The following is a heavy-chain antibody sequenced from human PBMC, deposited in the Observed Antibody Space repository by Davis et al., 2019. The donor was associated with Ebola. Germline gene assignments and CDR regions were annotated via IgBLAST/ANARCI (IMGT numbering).Heavy chain of an antibody. V-gene: IGHV3-23*01. CDR3: AKDGSNRRYYYYGMDV. CDR1: GFTVSSNY. D-gene: IGHD1-14*01. Sequence: GGSLRLSCAASGFTVSSNYMSWVRQAPGKGLEWVSAISGSGGSTYYADSVKGRFTISRDNSKNTLYLQMNSLRAEDTAVYYCAKDGSNRRYYYYGMDVWGQGTTVTVSS. J-gene: IGHJ6*02. CDR2: ISGSGGST.